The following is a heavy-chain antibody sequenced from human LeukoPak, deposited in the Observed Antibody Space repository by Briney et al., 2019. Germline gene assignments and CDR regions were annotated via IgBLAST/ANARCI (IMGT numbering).Heavy chain of an antibody. V-gene: IGHV4-59*01. Sequence: PSETLSLTCTVSGGSISSYYWSWIRQPPGKGLEWIGYIYYSGSTNYNPSLKSRVTISVDTSKNQVSLKLSSVTAADTAVYYCARLGVVTAAFDIWGQGTMVTVSS. D-gene: IGHD2-21*02. CDR2: IYYSGST. CDR1: GGSISSYY. J-gene: IGHJ3*02. CDR3: ARLGVVTAAFDI.